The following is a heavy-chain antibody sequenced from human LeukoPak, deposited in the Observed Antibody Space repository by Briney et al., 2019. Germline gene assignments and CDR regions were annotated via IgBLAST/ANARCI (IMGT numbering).Heavy chain of an antibody. CDR3: ARTEVWFGELPSDY. J-gene: IGHJ4*02. CDR1: GGSISSGGYY. Sequence: SETLSLTCTVSGGSISSGGYYWSWIRQHPGKGLEWIGYIYYSGSTYYNPSLKSRVTISVDTSKNQFSLKLSSVTAADTAVYYCARTEVWFGELPSDYWGQGTLVTVSS. D-gene: IGHD3-10*01. V-gene: IGHV4-31*03. CDR2: IYYSGST.